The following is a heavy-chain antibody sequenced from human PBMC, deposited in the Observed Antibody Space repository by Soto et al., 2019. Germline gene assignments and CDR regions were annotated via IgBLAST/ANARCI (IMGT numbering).Heavy chain of an antibody. V-gene: IGHV3-23*03. J-gene: IGHJ4*02. CDR1: GFTFSNFA. CDR3: ARGDLTVGSIHVVFDS. CDR2: INGGGTST. D-gene: IGHD1-26*01. Sequence: EVQLLESGGGLVQPGGSLKLSCAASGFTFSNFAMNWVRQAPGKGPEWVSLINGGGTSTYYADSVKGRFTVSRDNSINAVFLQMSSLGGEDTAVYFCARGDLTVGSIHVVFDSGGQGTLVTVSS.